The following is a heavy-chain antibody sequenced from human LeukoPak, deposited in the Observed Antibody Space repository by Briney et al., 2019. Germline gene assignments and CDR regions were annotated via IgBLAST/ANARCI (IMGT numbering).Heavy chain of an antibody. J-gene: IGHJ4*02. V-gene: IGHV3-11*05. CDR2: ISGSSGYT. CDR3: ARARGNYVYYPFDY. Sequence: GGSLRLSCAASGLTFSDYYMSWIRQAPGKGPEWVSHISGSSGYTYYADSVKGRFTISRDNAKNSLHLLMNSLRAEDTAVYYCARARGNYVYYPFDYWGQGALVTVSS. D-gene: IGHD4-17*01. CDR1: GLTFSDYY.